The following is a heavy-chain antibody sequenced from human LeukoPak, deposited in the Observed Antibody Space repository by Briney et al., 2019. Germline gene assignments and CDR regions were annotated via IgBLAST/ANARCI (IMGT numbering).Heavy chain of an antibody. CDR2: ISYDGSNK. Sequence: PGGSLRLSCAASGFTFSSYAMHWVRQAPGKGLEWVAVISYDGSNKYYADSVKGRFTISRDNSKNTLYLQMNSLRAEDTAVYYCAKDFGSGWYYYYYGMDVWGQGTTATVSS. V-gene: IGHV3-30-3*01. J-gene: IGHJ6*02. CDR1: GFTFSSYA. CDR3: AKDFGSGWYYYYYGMDV. D-gene: IGHD6-19*01.